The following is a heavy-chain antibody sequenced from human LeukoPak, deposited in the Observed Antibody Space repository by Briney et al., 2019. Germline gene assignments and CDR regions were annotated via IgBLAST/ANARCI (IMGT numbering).Heavy chain of an antibody. Sequence: SQTLSLTCAISGDSVSSNSVTWNWIRQSPSRGLEWLGRTYYRSTWYNDYAVSVRGRITVNPDTSKNQFSLHLNSVTPEDTAVYYCARRLTRYDCFDPWGQGILVTVP. CDR1: GDSVSSNSVT. CDR2: TYYRSTWYN. V-gene: IGHV6-1*01. D-gene: IGHD1-1*01. CDR3: ARRLTRYDCFDP. J-gene: IGHJ5*02.